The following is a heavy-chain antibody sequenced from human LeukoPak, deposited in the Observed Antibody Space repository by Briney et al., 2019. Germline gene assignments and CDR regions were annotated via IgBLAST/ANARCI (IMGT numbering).Heavy chain of an antibody. CDR1: GFTFSSYA. Sequence: GGSLRLSCAASGFTFSSYAMSWVRQAPGKGLKWFSAISGRGGSTYYADSVKGRFTISRDNSKNTLYLQMNSLRAEDTAVYYCAKGGDRYCSSTSCYSPYYFDYWGQGTLVTVSS. V-gene: IGHV3-23*01. CDR2: ISGRGGST. CDR3: AKGGDRYCSSTSCYSPYYFDY. J-gene: IGHJ4*02. D-gene: IGHD2-2*01.